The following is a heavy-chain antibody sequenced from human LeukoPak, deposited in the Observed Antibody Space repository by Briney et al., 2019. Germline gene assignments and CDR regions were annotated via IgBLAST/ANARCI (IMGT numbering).Heavy chain of an antibody. J-gene: IGHJ4*02. CDR1: GVSISSSNSY. V-gene: IGHV4-39*01. D-gene: IGHD3/OR15-3a*01. CDR3: ARQTGSGLFILP. Sequence: SETLSLTCTVSGVSISSSNSYWGWILQPPGKGLEWIGSIYYSGNTYYNASLKSQVPISIDTSKNQFSLRLTSVTAADTAVYYCARQTGSGLFILPGGQGTLVTVSS. CDR2: IYYSGNT.